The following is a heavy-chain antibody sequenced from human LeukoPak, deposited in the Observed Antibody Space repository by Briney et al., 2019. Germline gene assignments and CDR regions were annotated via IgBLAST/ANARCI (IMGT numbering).Heavy chain of an antibody. Sequence: GGSLRLSCAASGFTFSDYCMTWVRQAPGKGLERVAHIKQGGSERYYGDSVKGRFTISRDNTKNLVYLQMNSLGAEDTAVYYCARGWNYAFRFDYWGQGTLVTVSS. D-gene: IGHD1-7*01. J-gene: IGHJ4*02. CDR2: IKQGGSER. CDR3: ARGWNYAFRFDY. V-gene: IGHV3-7*01. CDR1: GFTFSDYC.